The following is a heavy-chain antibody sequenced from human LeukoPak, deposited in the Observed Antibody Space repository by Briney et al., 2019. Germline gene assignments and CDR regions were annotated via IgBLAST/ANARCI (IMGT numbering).Heavy chain of an antibody. CDR1: GITLSNYG. Sequence: TGGSLRLSCAVSGITLSNYGMSWVRQAPGKGLEWVAGISGSGGSTIYADSVKGRFTISRDNPKNTLYLQMNSLRAEDTAFYFCAKRGVVFRFFWVGFHKEAFYFESWGQGALVTVSS. CDR2: ISGSGGST. D-gene: IGHD3-3*01. J-gene: IGHJ4*02. V-gene: IGHV3-23*01. CDR3: AKRGVVFRFFWVGFHKEAFYFES.